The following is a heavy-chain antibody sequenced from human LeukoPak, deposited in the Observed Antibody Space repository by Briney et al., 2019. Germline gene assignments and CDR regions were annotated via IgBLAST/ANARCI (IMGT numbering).Heavy chain of an antibody. D-gene: IGHD3-22*01. Sequence: SETLSLTCTVSGGSISSGDYYWGWIRQPPGKGLEWIGYIYYSGSTYYNPSLKSRVTISVDTSKNQFSLKLSSVTAADTAVYYCARGRSDYYDSSGHGRYFDYWGQGTLVTVSS. V-gene: IGHV4-30-4*01. CDR3: ARGRSDYYDSSGHGRYFDY. CDR2: IYYSGST. CDR1: GGSISSGDYY. J-gene: IGHJ4*02.